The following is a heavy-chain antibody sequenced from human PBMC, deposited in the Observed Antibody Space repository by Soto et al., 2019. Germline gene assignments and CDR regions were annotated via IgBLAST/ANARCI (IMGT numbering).Heavy chain of an antibody. CDR2: ISAYNGNT. D-gene: IGHD4-17*01. CDR3: ERGTTVETGSY. Sequence: QVQLVQSGAEVKKPGASVKVSCKASGYTFTSYGISWVRQAPGQGLGWMGCISAYNGNTNYAQKFQGRVTVTTATSTCTAYMELRSLRSDDTAVYYCERGTTVETGSYWGQGTLVTVSS. CDR1: GYTFTSYG. J-gene: IGHJ4*02. V-gene: IGHV1-18*01.